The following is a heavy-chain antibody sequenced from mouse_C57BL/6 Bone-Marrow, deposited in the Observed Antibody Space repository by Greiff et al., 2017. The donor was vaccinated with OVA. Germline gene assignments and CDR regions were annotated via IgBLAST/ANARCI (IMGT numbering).Heavy chain of an antibody. CDR1: ASSFTGSY. CDR3: ERGTGFDY. D-gene: IGHD3-3*01. CDR2: FSPYIGVS. V-gene: IGHV1-31*01. Sequence: VQLRESGPELVKPGASVRISSKASASSFTGSYMHWLKRSHGNILDWIGYFSPYIGVSSSNQKFKGKATLTVDKSSSTANRELRSLTAEDSAVYDCERGTGFDYWGQGTTLTVSS. J-gene: IGHJ2*01.